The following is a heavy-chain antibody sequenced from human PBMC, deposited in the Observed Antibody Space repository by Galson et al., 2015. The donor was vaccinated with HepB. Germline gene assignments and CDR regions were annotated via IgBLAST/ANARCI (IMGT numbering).Heavy chain of an antibody. CDR1: GDSSSRSSYY. D-gene: IGHD2-15*01. CDR2: IYYSGAT. Sequence: ETLSLTCTISGDSSSRSSYYWGWVRQPPGKGLEWIGSIYYSGATYYNPPLKSRVSISVDTARDQFSLRLRSVTSADTAIYYCARLGWATAGLGYFDYWGQGALVIISS. CDR3: ARLGWATAGLGYFDY. V-gene: IGHV4-39*01. J-gene: IGHJ4*02.